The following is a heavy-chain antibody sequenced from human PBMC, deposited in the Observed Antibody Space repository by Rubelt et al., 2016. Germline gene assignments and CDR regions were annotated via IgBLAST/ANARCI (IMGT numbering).Heavy chain of an antibody. V-gene: IGHV4-34*01. D-gene: IGHD3-3*01. CDR2: INHSGST. Sequence: QVQLQQWGAGLLKPSETLSLTCAVYGGSFSGYYWSWIRQPPGKGLEWIGEINHSGSTNYNPSLKSRVTISVDTSKNQFSLKLSLVTAAETAVYYWASSVRFLEKASDIWGRGTLVTVSS. J-gene: IGHJ3*02. CDR3: ASSVRFLEKASDI. CDR1: GGSFSGYY.